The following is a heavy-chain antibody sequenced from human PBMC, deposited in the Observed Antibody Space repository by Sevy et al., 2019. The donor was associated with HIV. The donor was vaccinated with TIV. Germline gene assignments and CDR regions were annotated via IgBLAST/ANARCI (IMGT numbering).Heavy chain of an antibody. Sequence: GESLKISCKGSGYSFTSYWIGWVRQMPGKGLEWMGIIYPGESDTRYSTSFRGQVTISADNSISTAYLQWSSLRASDTAMYYCASSGRDGYSSSLHGVSAFDIWGQGTMVTVS. CDR2: IYPGESDT. CDR3: ASSGRDGYSSSLHGVSAFDI. CDR1: GYSFTSYW. V-gene: IGHV5-51*01. J-gene: IGHJ3*02. D-gene: IGHD6-13*01.